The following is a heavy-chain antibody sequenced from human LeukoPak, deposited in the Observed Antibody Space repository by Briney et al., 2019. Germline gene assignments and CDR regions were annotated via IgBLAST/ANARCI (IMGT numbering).Heavy chain of an antibody. CDR1: GYSFTGQY. J-gene: IGHJ5*02. Sequence: ASAKVSCKTSGYSFTGQYMHWVRQAPGQGLEWMGWINANSGETNYAQKFQGRVTMTRDTSISTAYMELSRLTSDDTAMYYCARVLGSRVDPWGQGTLVTVSS. V-gene: IGHV1-2*02. CDR3: ARVLGSRVDP. CDR2: INANSGET.